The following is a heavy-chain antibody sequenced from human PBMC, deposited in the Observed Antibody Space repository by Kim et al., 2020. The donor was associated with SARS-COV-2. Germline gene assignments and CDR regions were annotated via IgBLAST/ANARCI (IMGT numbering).Heavy chain of an antibody. CDR3: ARWRRRFGELSRENWFDP. D-gene: IGHD3-10*01. CDR2: ISSSGSTI. CDR1: GFIFSSYE. Sequence: GGSLRLSCAASGFIFSSYEMNWVRQAPGKGLEWVSYISSSGSTIYYADSVKGRFTISRDNAKNSLYLQMNSLRAEDTAVYYCARWRRRFGELSRENWFDPWGQGTLVTVSS. V-gene: IGHV3-48*03. J-gene: IGHJ5*02.